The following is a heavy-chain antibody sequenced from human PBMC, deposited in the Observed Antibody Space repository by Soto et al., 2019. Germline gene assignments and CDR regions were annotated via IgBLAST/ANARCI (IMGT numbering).Heavy chain of an antibody. CDR3: AHRLTSPYYDDGIDYPHVVDI. Sequence: QITLKESGHPLVKPEQTLTLTCTFSGFSLSNTGVGVGWIRQPPGKALEWLALICWDDDKRYSPSLKSRLTSTEATSENQSVRRITNVVPVVTSADYCAHRLTSPYYDDGIDYPHVVDIGSQWSVFTVSS. J-gene: IGHJ3*02. D-gene: IGHD3-22*01. CDR1: GFSLSNTGVG. CDR2: ICWDDDK. V-gene: IGHV2-5*02.